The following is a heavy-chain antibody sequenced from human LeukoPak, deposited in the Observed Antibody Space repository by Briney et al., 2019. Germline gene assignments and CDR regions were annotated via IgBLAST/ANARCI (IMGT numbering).Heavy chain of an antibody. CDR3: AKVIRRGYDLPYYFDY. D-gene: IGHD5-12*01. CDR2: ISGSGGST. J-gene: IGHJ4*02. Sequence: PGGSLRLSCAASGFTFSSYAMSWVRQAPGKGLEWVSAISGSGGSTYCADSVKGRFTISRDNSKNTLYLQMNSLRAEDTAVYYCAKVIRRGYDLPYYFDYWGQGTLVTVSS. CDR1: GFTFSSYA. V-gene: IGHV3-23*01.